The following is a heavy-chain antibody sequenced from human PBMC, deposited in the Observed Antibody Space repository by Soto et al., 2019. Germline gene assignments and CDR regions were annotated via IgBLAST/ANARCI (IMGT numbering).Heavy chain of an antibody. CDR1: GYTFTGYY. CDR3: ARSITRVTIFGVVTFYGMDV. CDR2: INPNSGGT. Sequence: GASVKVSCKASGYTFTGYYMHWVRQAPGQGLEWMGWINPNSGGTNYAQKFQGWVTMTRDTSISTAYMELSRLRSDDTAVYYCARSITRVTIFGVVTFYGMDVWGQGTTVTVSS. J-gene: IGHJ6*02. V-gene: IGHV1-2*04. D-gene: IGHD3-3*01.